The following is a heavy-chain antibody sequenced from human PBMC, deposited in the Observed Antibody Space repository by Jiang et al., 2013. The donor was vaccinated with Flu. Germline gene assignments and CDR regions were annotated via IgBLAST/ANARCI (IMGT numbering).Heavy chain of an antibody. CDR1: GGSISSYY. J-gene: IGHJ5*02. Sequence: GSGLVKPSETLSLTCTVSGGSISSYYWSWIRQPPGKGLEWIGYIYYSGSTNYNPSLKSRVTISVDTSKNQFSLKLSSVTAADTAVYYCARGITGTTNWFDPWGQGTLVTVSS. CDR3: ARGITGTTNWFDP. V-gene: IGHV4-59*01. D-gene: IGHD1-14*01. CDR2: IYYSGST.